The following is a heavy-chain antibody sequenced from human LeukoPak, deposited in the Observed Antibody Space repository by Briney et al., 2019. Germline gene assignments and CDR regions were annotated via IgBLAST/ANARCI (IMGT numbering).Heavy chain of an antibody. CDR3: ARVSVVPAATFDY. D-gene: IGHD2-2*01. V-gene: IGHV3-7*01. J-gene: IGHJ4*02. CDR2: IKQDGSEK. Sequence: GGSLRLSCAASGSTFSSYWMSWVRQAPGKGLEWVANIKQDGSEKYYVDSVKGRFTISRDNAKNSLYLQMNSLRAEDTAVYYCARVSVVPAATFDYWGQGTLVTVSS. CDR1: GSTFSSYW.